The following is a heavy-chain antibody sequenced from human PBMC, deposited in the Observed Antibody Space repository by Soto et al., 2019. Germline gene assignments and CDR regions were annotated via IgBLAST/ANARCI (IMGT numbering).Heavy chain of an antibody. CDR1: GYTFTSYG. CDR3: AANSGSYSRPRY. Sequence: ASVKVSCKASGYTFTSYGISWVRQAPGQGLEWMGWITPYNGNTNYAQKIKGRVTMTTDTSTTTAYMDLMSLRSDYTAVYYCAANSGSYSRPRYWGQGTLVTVSS. J-gene: IGHJ4*02. D-gene: IGHD1-26*01. CDR2: ITPYNGNT. V-gene: IGHV1-18*01.